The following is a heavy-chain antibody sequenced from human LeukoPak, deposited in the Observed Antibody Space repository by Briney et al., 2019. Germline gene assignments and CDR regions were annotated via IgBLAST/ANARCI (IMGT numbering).Heavy chain of an antibody. D-gene: IGHD3-22*01. CDR3: ASGDSSWFDP. CDR2: IRYDGSNE. CDR1: GFTFSSYG. V-gene: IGHV3-30*02. J-gene: IGHJ5*02. Sequence: GGSLRLSCAASGFTFSSYGMHWVRQAPGKGLEWVTFIRYDGSNEYYADSVKGRFTISRDNSKNTLYLQMNSLRAEDTAVYYCASGDSSWFDPWGQGTLVTVSS.